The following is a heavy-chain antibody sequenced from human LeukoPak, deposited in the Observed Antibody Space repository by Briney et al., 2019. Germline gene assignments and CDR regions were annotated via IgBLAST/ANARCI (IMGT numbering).Heavy chain of an antibody. Sequence: GGSLRLSCTASGLTFSAYAMMWVRQAPGKGPEWVSAIRGGGTSEFYADSVKGRFRISRDNSKDTLFLQMNSLRAEDTAVYYCARDPTGDYIGAFDMWGPGTMVTVSS. J-gene: IGHJ3*02. CDR1: GLTFSAYA. CDR2: IRGGGTSE. D-gene: IGHD4-17*01. V-gene: IGHV3-23*01. CDR3: ARDPTGDYIGAFDM.